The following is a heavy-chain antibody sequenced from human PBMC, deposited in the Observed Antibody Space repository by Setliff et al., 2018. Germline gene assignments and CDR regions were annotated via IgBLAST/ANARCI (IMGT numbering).Heavy chain of an antibody. Sequence: PGGSLRLSCAASGFTFSSYWLSWVRQAPGKGLEWVSVIYNIGETRYADSVKGRFTISRDKSKNTLYLHLSSLRVEDTATYYCARDRGGTNPWFDFWGQGTQVTVSS. D-gene: IGHD3-10*01. V-gene: IGHV3-53*01. CDR1: GFTFSSYW. J-gene: IGHJ5*01. CDR2: IYNIGET. CDR3: ARDRGGTNPWFDF.